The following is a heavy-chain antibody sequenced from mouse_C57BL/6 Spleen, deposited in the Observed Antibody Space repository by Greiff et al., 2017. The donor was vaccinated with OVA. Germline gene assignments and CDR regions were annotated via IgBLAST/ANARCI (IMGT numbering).Heavy chain of an antibody. CDR3: ARSGGGYPWFAY. CDR2: IYPGDGDT. Sequence: VKLMESGAELVKPGASVKISCKASGYAFSSYWMNWVKQRPGKGLEWIGQIYPGDGDTNYNGKFKGKATLTADKSSSTAYMQLSSLTSEDSAVYFCARSGGGYPWFAYWGQGTLVTVSA. V-gene: IGHV1-80*01. CDR1: GYAFSSYW. D-gene: IGHD2-2*01. J-gene: IGHJ3*01.